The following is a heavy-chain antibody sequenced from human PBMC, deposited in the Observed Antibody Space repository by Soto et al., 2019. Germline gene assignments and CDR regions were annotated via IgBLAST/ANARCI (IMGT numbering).Heavy chain of an antibody. CDR1: GGTFSSYA. CDR3: ARSYDSSGYDYYYYAMDV. Sequence: QVQLVQSGAEVKKPGSSVKVSCTASGGTFSSYAISWVRQAPGQGLEWLAGISPIFGTADYADKFQGRVTSTADESTSTAYMELSSLRSEDTAVYYSARSYDSSGYDYYYYAMDVWGQGTTVTVSS. V-gene: IGHV1-69*01. J-gene: IGHJ6*02. D-gene: IGHD3-22*01. CDR2: ISPIFGTA.